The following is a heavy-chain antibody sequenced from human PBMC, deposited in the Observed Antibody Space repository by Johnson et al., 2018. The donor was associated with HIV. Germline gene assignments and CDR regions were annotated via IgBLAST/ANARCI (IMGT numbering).Heavy chain of an antibody. V-gene: IGHV3-30*01. D-gene: IGHD4-23*01. CDR1: RFTFSSYA. Sequence: QVQLVESGGGVVQPGRSLRLSCAASRFTFSSYAMHWVRQAPGKGLEWVAVISYDGSKRYYADSVRGRFTISRDNSKNTLYLQVNGLRGEDTAVFYCASGEDYGGNYGALDIWGQGTMVTVSS. J-gene: IGHJ3*02. CDR3: ASGEDYGGNYGALDI. CDR2: ISYDGSKR.